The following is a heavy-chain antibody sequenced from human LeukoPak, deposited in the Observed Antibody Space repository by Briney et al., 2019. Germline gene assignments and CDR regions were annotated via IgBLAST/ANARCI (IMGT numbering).Heavy chain of an antibody. V-gene: IGHV3-23*01. CDR3: AKDQYGEAFDI. CDR1: GFPFRSYA. D-gene: IGHD4-17*01. CDR2: ISGSGSAT. Sequence: GGSLRLSCAASGFPFRSYAMNWVRQAPGKGLEWVSAISGSGSATYYADSVKGRFTISRDNSKNTLYLQMNSLRAEDTAVYYCAKDQYGEAFDIWGPGTMVTVSS. J-gene: IGHJ3*02.